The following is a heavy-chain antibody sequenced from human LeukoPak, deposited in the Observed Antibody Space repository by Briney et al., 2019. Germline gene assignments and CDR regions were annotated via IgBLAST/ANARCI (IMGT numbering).Heavy chain of an antibody. J-gene: IGHJ4*02. V-gene: IGHV3-23*01. CDR3: AKQALSDYVWGSYRYFDY. D-gene: IGHD3-16*02. CDR2: ISGSGGST. CDR1: GFTFSSYA. Sequence: PGGSLRLSCAASGFTFSSYAMSWVRQAPGKGLEWVSAISGSGGSTYYADSVKGRFTISRGNSKNTLYLQMNSLRAEDTAVYYCAKQALSDYVWGSYRYFDYWGQGTLVTVSS.